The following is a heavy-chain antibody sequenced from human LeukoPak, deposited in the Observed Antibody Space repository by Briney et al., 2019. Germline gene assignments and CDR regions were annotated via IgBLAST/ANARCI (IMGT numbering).Heavy chain of an antibody. CDR1: GYSFTSYW. D-gene: IGHD4-11*01. CDR2: IYPGDSDT. J-gene: IGHJ6*03. CDR3: ARFSPHDYSIYYMDV. V-gene: IGHV5-51*01. Sequence: GESLKISCRGSGYSFTSYWIGWVRQMPGKGLEWMGIIYPGDSDTRYSPSFQGQVTISADKSISTAYLQWSSLKASDTAMYYCARFSPHDYSIYYMDVWGKGTTVTVSS.